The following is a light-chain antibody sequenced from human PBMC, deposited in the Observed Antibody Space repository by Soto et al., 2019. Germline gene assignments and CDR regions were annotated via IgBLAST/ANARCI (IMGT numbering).Light chain of an antibody. V-gene: IGKV3-11*01. CDR1: QSVSSY. Sequence: EIVLTQSPATLSLSPGERATLSCRASQSVSSYLAWYQQKPGQAPRLLIYDASNRATGIPARFSGSGSGTDFPPTTSSLEPEDFAVYYCQQRSNWPLTFGGGTKVELK. CDR3: QQRSNWPLT. CDR2: DAS. J-gene: IGKJ4*01.